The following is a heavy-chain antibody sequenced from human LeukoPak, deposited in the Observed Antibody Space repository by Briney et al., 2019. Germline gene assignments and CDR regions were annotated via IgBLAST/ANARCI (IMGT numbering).Heavy chain of an antibody. V-gene: IGHV4-34*01. CDR2: INHSGST. J-gene: IGHJ3*02. CDR1: GGSFSGYD. Sequence: TSETLSLTCAVYGGSFSGYDWSWIRQPPGKGLEWIGEINHSGSTNYNPSLKSRVTISVHTSKNQFSLKLSSVTAADTAVYYCARADCFIAAAAFDIWGQGTMVTVSS. CDR3: ARADCFIAAAAFDI. D-gene: IGHD6-13*01.